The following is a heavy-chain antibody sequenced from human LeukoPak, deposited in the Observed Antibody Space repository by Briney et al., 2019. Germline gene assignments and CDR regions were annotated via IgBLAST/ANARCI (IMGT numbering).Heavy chain of an antibody. CDR1: GGSISSSSYY. J-gene: IGHJ5*02. D-gene: IGHD5-18*01. CDR3: AIKSSQLWYNWFDP. Sequence: PSETLSLTCTVSGGSISSSSYYWGWIRQPPGKGLEWIGSIYYSGSTYYNPSLKSRVTISVDTSKNQFSLKLSSVTAADTAVYYCAIKSSQLWYNWFDPWGQGTLVTVSS. CDR2: IYYSGST. V-gene: IGHV4-39*01.